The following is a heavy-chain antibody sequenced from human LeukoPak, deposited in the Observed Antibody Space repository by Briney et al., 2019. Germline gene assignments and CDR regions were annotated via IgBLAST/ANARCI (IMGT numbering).Heavy chain of an antibody. D-gene: IGHD3-16*01. J-gene: IGHJ6*03. CDR2: INPNSGGT. Sequence: ASVKVSCKASGYTFTGYYMHWVRQAPGQGLEWMGWINPNSGGTNYAQKFQGRVTMTRDTSISTAYMELSGLRSDDTAVYYCARPRYAGYYYMDVWGKGTTVTVSS. CDR3: ARPRYAGYYYMDV. V-gene: IGHV1-2*02. CDR1: GYTFTGYY.